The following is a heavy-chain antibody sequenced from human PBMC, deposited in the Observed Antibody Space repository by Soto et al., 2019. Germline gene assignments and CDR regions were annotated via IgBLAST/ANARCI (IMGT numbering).Heavy chain of an antibody. J-gene: IGHJ1*01. D-gene: IGHD6-19*01. CDR1: GFTFSSYG. V-gene: IGHV3-30*18. Sequence: QVQLVESGGGVVQPGRSLRLSCAASGFTFSSYGMHWVRQAPGKGLEWVAVISYDGSNKYYADSVKGRFTISRDNSKNTLYLQMNSLRAEDTAVYYCAKARSGWSLGFQHWGQGTLVNVSS. CDR3: AKARSGWSLGFQH. CDR2: ISYDGSNK.